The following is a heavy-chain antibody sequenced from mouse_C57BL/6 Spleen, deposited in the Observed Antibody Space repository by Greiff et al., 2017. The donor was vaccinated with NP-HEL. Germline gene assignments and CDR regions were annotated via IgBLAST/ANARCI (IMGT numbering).Heavy chain of an antibody. D-gene: IGHD2-3*01. CDR3: AIGWEDAMDY. CDR2: IHPSDSDT. J-gene: IGHJ4*01. V-gene: IGHV1-74*01. Sequence: VQLQQPGAELVKPGASVKVSCKASGYTFTSYWMHWVKQRPGQGLEWIGRIHPSDSDTNYNQKFKGKATLTVDKSSSTSYMQVNRQTSEVTAVYYCAIGWEDAMDYWGQGTSVTVSS. CDR1: GYTFTSYW.